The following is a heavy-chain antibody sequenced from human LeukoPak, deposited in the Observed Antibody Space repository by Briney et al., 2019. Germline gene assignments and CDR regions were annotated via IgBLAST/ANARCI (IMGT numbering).Heavy chain of an antibody. Sequence: PGGSLRLSCAASGFTFSSYGMHWVRQAPGKGLEWVAVISYDGSNKYYADSVKGRFTISRDNSKNTLYLQMNSLRAEDTAVYYCARPTRGWIVVVPAAVDYWGQGTLVTVSS. J-gene: IGHJ4*02. V-gene: IGHV3-30*19. CDR1: GFTFSSYG. D-gene: IGHD2-2*01. CDR2: ISYDGSNK. CDR3: ARPTRGWIVVVPAAVDY.